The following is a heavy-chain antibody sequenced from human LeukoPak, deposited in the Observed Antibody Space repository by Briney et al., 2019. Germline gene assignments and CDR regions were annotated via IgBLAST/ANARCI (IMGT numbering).Heavy chain of an antibody. Sequence: PGGSLRLSCAASGFTFSSYWMHWVRQAPGEGRGWVSRIVRDGSGTTYADSVKGRFTIFRDNAKNTLYLQMDSLRAEDTAVYYCARDRNIYGSDWGNWFDPWGQGTLVTVSS. CDR3: ARDRNIYGSDWGNWFDP. J-gene: IGHJ5*02. CDR2: IVRDGSGT. CDR1: GFTFSSYW. V-gene: IGHV3-74*01. D-gene: IGHD7-27*01.